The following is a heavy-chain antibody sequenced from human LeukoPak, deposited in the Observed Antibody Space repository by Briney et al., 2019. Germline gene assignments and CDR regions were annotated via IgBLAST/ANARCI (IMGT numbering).Heavy chain of an antibody. Sequence: SETLSLTCTVSGGSISSYYWSWIRQPPGKGLEWIGYIYYSGSTNYNPSLKSRVTISLDTSKNQFSLKLSSVTAADTAVYYCARSSYYDSSDYYFDYWGQGTLVTVSS. CDR2: IYYSGST. D-gene: IGHD3-22*01. CDR3: ARSSYYDSSDYYFDY. J-gene: IGHJ4*02. V-gene: IGHV4-59*01. CDR1: GGSISSYY.